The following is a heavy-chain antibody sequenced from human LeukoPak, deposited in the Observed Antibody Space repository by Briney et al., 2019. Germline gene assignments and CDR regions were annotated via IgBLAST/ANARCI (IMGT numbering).Heavy chain of an antibody. CDR1: GFTFSSYA. CDR3: AKATYISSWNLYFDY. J-gene: IGHJ4*02. Sequence: PGGSLRLSCAASGFTFSSYAMSWVRQTPGKGLEWVSTISGSGYSTYYADSVKGRFALSVDNSENSLFLHMNNLRAEDTAVYYCAKATYISSWNLYFDYWGQGTLVTVSS. D-gene: IGHD6-13*01. CDR2: ISGSGYST. V-gene: IGHV3-23*01.